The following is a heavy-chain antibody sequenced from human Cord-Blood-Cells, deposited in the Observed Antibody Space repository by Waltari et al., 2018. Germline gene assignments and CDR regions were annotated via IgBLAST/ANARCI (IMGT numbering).Heavy chain of an antibody. V-gene: IGHV3-74*01. CDR2: INSDGSST. CDR3: ARDPRERETAGTDWYFDL. D-gene: IGHD6-19*01. Sequence: EVQLVESGGGLVQPGGSLRLSCAASGFTFSSYWMHWVRQAPGKGLGWVSRINSDGSSTSYADSVKGRFTISRDNAKNTLYLQMNSLRAEDTAVYYCARDPRERETAGTDWYFDLWGRGTLVTVSS. CDR1: GFTFSSYW. J-gene: IGHJ2*01.